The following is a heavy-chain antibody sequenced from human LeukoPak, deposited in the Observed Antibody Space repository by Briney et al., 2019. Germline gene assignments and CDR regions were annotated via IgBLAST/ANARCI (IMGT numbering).Heavy chain of an antibody. CDR2: ISANTGNR. CDR1: GYPFTTYG. D-gene: IGHD1-14*01. J-gene: IGHJ5*02. CDR3: ARTVGNRADL. Sequence: GASVKVSCKASGYPFTTYGFIWVRQAPGRGPEWLGWISANTGNRKAAQLFRDRLNMTTDAASQTAYMYLTSLTSDDTAMYFCARTVGNRADLWGQGSLVIVSP. V-gene: IGHV1-18*01.